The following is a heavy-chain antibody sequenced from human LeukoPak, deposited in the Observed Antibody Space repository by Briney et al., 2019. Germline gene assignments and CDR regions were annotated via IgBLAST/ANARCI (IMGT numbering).Heavy chain of an antibody. CDR3: ARDVWTGVAVSDY. V-gene: IGHV3-7*01. CDR2: IKEDGSIQ. Sequence: GGSLRLSCVASGFTFSSYWMTWVRPAPGKGLEWLANIKEDGSIQYYLDSVRGPFTISRDNAKTSVYLQLTSVRADDTAVYYCARDVWTGVAVSDYWGQGTLVTVSS. D-gene: IGHD6-19*01. CDR1: GFTFSSYW. J-gene: IGHJ4*02.